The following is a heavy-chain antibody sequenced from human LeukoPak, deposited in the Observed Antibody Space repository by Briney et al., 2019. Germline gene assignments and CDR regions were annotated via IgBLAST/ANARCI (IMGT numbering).Heavy chain of an antibody. J-gene: IGHJ3*02. D-gene: IGHD2-15*01. CDR1: GFTFSSYG. Sequence: GGSLRLSCAASGFTFSSYGMHWVRQAPGKGLEWVAVISYDGSNKYYADSVKGRFTISRDNSKNTLYLQMNSLRAEDTAVYYCAAVRSTPDAFAIWGQGTMVTVSS. CDR3: AAVRSTPDAFAI. CDR2: ISYDGSNK. V-gene: IGHV3-30*03.